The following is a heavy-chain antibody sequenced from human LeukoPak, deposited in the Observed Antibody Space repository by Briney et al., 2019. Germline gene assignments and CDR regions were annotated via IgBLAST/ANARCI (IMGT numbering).Heavy chain of an antibody. CDR1: GFTFSSYS. CDR2: ISSSSTI. V-gene: IGHV3-48*04. Sequence: GGSLRLSCAASGFTFSSYSMNWVRQAPGKGLEWVSYISSSSTIYYADSVKGRFTISRDNAKNSLYLQMNSLRAEDTAVYYCAREGSSGYYGLFDYWGQGTLVTVSS. CDR3: AREGSSGYYGLFDY. D-gene: IGHD3-22*01. J-gene: IGHJ4*02.